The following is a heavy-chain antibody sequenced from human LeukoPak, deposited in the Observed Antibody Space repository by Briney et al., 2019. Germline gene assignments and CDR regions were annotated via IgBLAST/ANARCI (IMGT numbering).Heavy chain of an antibody. CDR1: GYSISSGYY. Sequence: PSETLSLTCTVSGYSISSGYYWGWIRQPPGKGLEWIGSIYHSGSTYYNPSLKSRVTISVDTSKNQFSLKLSSVTAADTAVYYCASTPAPPTYDFWSGYLHDAFDIWGQGTMVTVSS. CDR2: IYHSGST. J-gene: IGHJ3*02. D-gene: IGHD3-3*01. V-gene: IGHV4-38-2*02. CDR3: ASTPAPPTYDFWSGYLHDAFDI.